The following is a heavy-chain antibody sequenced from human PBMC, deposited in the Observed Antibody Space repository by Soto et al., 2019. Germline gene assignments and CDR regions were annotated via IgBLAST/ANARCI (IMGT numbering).Heavy chain of an antibody. CDR2: INAGNGNT. CDR3: AREGGSGWSYFDY. CDR1: GYTFTSYS. J-gene: IGHJ4*02. V-gene: IGHV1-3*01. D-gene: IGHD6-19*01. Sequence: ASVKVCCKASGYTFTSYSMHWVRQAPGQRLEWMGWINAGNGNTKYSQKFQGRVTITRDTSASTAYMELSSLRSEDTAVYYCAREGGSGWSYFDYWGQGTLVTVSS.